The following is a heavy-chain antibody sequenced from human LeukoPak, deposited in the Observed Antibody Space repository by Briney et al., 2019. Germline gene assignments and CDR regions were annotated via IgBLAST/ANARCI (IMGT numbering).Heavy chain of an antibody. CDR3: AKDPCDHTYGWSWRYFDY. CDR1: GFTFSSYG. D-gene: IGHD5-18*01. CDR2: IRYDGSNK. V-gene: IGHV3-30*02. J-gene: IGHJ4*02. Sequence: GGSLRLSCAASGFTFSSYGMHWVRQAPGKGLEGVAFIRYDGSNKYYSDSVKGRFTISRDNSKNTLYLQMNSLRPEDTAVYYCAKDPCDHTYGWSWRYFDYWGQGTLVTVSS.